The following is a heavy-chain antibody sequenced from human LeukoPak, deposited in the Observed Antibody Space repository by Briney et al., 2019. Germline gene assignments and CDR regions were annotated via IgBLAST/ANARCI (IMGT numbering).Heavy chain of an antibody. Sequence: GESLKISCKGSGYSFTSHWIGWVRQMPGKGLEWMGIIYPGDSDTRYSPSFQGQVTISADKSISTAYLQWSSLKASDTAMYYCARLVVGIAAAGRGNWFDPWGQGTLVTVSS. CDR2: IYPGDSDT. J-gene: IGHJ5*02. CDR3: ARLVVGIAAAGRGNWFDP. V-gene: IGHV5-51*01. D-gene: IGHD6-13*01. CDR1: GYSFTSHW.